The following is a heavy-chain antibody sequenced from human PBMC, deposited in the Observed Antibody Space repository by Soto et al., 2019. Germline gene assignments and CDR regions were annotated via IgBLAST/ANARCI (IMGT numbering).Heavy chain of an antibody. CDR2: INTNTGNP. Sequence: QVPLVQSGSELKKPGASVKVSCKASGYTFTSYAMNWVRQAPGQGLEWMGWINTNTGNPTYAQGFTGRFVFSLDTSVSTAYLQICSLKAEDTAVYYCARGRRDYVWGSYSYYYYYGMDVWGQGTTVTVSS. CDR1: GYTFTSYA. J-gene: IGHJ6*02. D-gene: IGHD3-16*01. V-gene: IGHV7-4-1*01. CDR3: ARGRRDYVWGSYSYYYYYGMDV.